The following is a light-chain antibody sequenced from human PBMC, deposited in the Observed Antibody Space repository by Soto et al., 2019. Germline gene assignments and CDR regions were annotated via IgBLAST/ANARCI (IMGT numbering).Light chain of an antibody. J-gene: IGKJ1*01. CDR2: GAS. Sequence: EIMMKQSPATLSVSPGERATLSCRASQSVRRNLAWYQQKPGQAPRLLIYGASNRATGIPDRFSGSGSGTDFTLTISRLEPEDFAVYYCQQYGSSGTFGQGTKVDIK. CDR3: QQYGSSGT. CDR1: QSVRRN. V-gene: IGKV3-20*01.